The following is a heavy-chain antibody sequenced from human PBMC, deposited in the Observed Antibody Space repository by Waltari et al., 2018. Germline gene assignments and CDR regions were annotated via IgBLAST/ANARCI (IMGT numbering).Heavy chain of an antibody. J-gene: IGHJ4*02. Sequence: LVESGGDLVRPGGSLRLSCAASGFNLRSYWMSWVRQAPGKGLEGGANMNYEGRAQWYEDSVSGRLTVSRDNAKNALYLEMNNVRVDDTAVYYCARGSAYYVRVWDLWGPGTLVTVSS. CDR2: MNYEGRAQ. CDR3: ARGSAYYVRVWDL. D-gene: IGHD3-16*01. V-gene: IGHV3-7*03. CDR1: GFNLRSYW.